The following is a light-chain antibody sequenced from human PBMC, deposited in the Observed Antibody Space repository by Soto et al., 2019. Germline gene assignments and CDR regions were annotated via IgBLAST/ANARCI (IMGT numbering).Light chain of an antibody. CDR3: QLYNNWPPRT. V-gene: IGKV3-15*01. J-gene: IGKJ5*01. CDR1: QSVSSN. Sequence: EIVMTQSPATLSVSPGERATLSCKASQSVSSNLAWYQQKPGQAPRLLIYGSSTRATGIPARFSGSGSGTEFPLTISSLQSEDFAVYYCQLYNNWPPRTFGQGTRLEIK. CDR2: GSS.